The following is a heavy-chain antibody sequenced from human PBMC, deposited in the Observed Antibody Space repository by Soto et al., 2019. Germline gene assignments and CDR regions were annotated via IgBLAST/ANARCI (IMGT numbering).Heavy chain of an antibody. Sequence: PGGSLRLSCAASGFTFSSYSMNWVRQAPGKGLEWVSYISSSSSTIYYADSVKGRFTISRDNAKNTLYLQMNSLRAEDTAVYYCAKELAENYYYYYYMDVWGKGTTVTVSS. CDR1: GFTFSSYS. V-gene: IGHV3-48*01. D-gene: IGHD3-3*02. CDR3: AKELAENYYYYYYMDV. J-gene: IGHJ6*03. CDR2: ISSSSSTI.